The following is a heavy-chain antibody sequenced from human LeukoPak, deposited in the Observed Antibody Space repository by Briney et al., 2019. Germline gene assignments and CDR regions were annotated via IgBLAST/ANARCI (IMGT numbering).Heavy chain of an antibody. Sequence: PGGSLRLSCAASGFTFNNYAMNWVRQAPGKGLEWVSVISGSGGSTYYADSVKGRFTISRDNSKNTLYLQMNSLRAEDTAVYYCARAHPGISDYYDSSGYYYGFDYWGQGTLVTVSS. V-gene: IGHV3-23*01. CDR2: ISGSGGST. D-gene: IGHD3-22*01. J-gene: IGHJ4*02. CDR3: ARAHPGISDYYDSSGYYYGFDY. CDR1: GFTFNNYA.